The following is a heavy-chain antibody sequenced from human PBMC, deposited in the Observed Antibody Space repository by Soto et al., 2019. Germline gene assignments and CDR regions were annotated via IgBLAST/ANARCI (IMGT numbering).Heavy chain of an antibody. D-gene: IGHD6-13*01. Sequence: LSLTGAFYGGSFRGYYWSWIRQPPGKGLEWIGEINHSGSTNYNPSLKSRVNISVDTSKNQFSLKLSSVTAADTAVYYCARGPSSRNWLDPWDTGPLVTVSS. CDR3: ARGPSSRNWLDP. CDR2: INHSGST. V-gene: IGHV4-34*01. CDR1: GGSFRGYY. J-gene: IGHJ5*02.